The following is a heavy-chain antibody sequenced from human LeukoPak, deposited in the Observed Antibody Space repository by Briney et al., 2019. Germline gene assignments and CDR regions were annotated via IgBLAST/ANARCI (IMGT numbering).Heavy chain of an antibody. V-gene: IGHV3-48*01. J-gene: IGHJ4*02. CDR3: ARDSAPYYYDSSGYRSPLDY. D-gene: IGHD3-22*01. CDR2: ISSSSSTI. CDR1: GFTFSSYS. Sequence: GGSLRLSCAASGFTFSSYSMNWVRQAPGKGLEWVSYISSSSSTIYYADSVKGRFTISRDNAKNSLYLQTNSLRAEDTAVYYCARDSAPYYYDSSGYRSPLDYWGQGTLVTVSS.